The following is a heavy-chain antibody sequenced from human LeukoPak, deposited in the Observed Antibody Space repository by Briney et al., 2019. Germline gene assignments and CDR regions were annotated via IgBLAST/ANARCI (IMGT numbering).Heavy chain of an antibody. CDR1: GGSFSGYY. Sequence: SETLSLTCAVYGGSFSGYYWGWIRQPPGKGLEWIGSLYHSGSTYYNPSLKSRVTISVDTSKNQFSLKLSSVTAADTAVYYCARVQDRWSSSSGHDWFDPWGQGTLVTVSS. V-gene: IGHV4-38-2*01. J-gene: IGHJ5*02. D-gene: IGHD6-6*01. CDR3: ARVQDRWSSSSGHDWFDP. CDR2: LYHSGST.